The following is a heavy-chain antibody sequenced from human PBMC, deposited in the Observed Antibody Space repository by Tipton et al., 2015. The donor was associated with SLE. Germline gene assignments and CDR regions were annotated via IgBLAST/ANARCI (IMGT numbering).Heavy chain of an antibody. CDR3: AGSSGDYYDSSGYFPAFDT. CDR1: GYTFTSYD. D-gene: IGHD3-22*01. V-gene: IGHV1-8*01. J-gene: IGHJ3*02. CDR2: MNPNSGNT. Sequence: QLVQSGAEVKKPGASVKVSCKASGYTFTSYDINWVRQATGQGLEWMGWMNPNSGNTGYAQKFQGRVTMTRNTSISTAYMELSSLRSEDTAVYYCAGSSGDYYDSSGYFPAFDTWGQGTLVTVSS.